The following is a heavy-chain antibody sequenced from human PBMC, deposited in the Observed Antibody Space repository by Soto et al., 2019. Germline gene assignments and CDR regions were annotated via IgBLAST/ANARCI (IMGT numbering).Heavy chain of an antibody. D-gene: IGHD6-19*01. CDR1: GFSLSTNGVA. CDR3: THTSGHSSTGADN. Sequence: QITLRESGPALVKPTQTLTLTCTFSGFSLSTNGVAVGWIRQPPGKALQWLALIFWDDDARYSPSLKSRLTTTKDTSKNQVVLIMTNMDPVDTGTYYCTHTSGHSSTGADNWGQGTQVTVSS. CDR2: IFWDDDA. J-gene: IGHJ4*02. V-gene: IGHV2-5*02.